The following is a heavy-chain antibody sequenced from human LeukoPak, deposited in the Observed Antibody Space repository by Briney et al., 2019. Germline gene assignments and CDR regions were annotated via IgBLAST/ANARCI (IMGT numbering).Heavy chain of an antibody. D-gene: IGHD3-9*01. J-gene: IGHJ4*02. Sequence: PGGSLRLSCAASGFSFSSYGMSWVRQAPGKGLEWVSSITSGGDYIYYADSVNGRFTTSRDNAKNSLSLQLNSLRVEDTAVYYCARGHYDVLTASYKWTPDYWGQGTLVTVSS. CDR2: ITSGGDYI. V-gene: IGHV3-21*01. CDR3: ARGHYDVLTASYKWTPDY. CDR1: GFSFSSYG.